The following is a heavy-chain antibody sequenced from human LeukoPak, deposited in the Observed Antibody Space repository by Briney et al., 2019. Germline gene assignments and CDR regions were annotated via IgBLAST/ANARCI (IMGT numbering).Heavy chain of an antibody. D-gene: IGHD2-8*01. V-gene: IGHV3-30*18. CDR1: GFTFSSYG. CDR3: AKDNEDY. CDR2: ISYDGGNK. J-gene: IGHJ4*02. Sequence: PGRSLRLSCAASGFTFSSYGMHWVRQAPGKGLEWVAIISYDGGNKYYADSVKGRFTISRDNSKNTLYLQMNSLRAEDTAVYYCAKDNEDYWGQGTLVTVSS.